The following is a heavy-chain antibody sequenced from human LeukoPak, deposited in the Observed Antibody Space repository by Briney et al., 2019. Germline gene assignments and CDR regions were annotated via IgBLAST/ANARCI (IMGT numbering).Heavy chain of an antibody. CDR1: GGSISSYY. D-gene: IGHD1-26*01. J-gene: IGHJ3*01. V-gene: IGHV4-4*07. CDR3: ARERGILRGDAFDL. Sequence: SETLSLTCTVSGGSISSYYWTWIRQPAGKGPEWIGRIYSSGNTNYNPSLESRVTMSIDTSKHQFSLKLTSVTAADTAVYYCARERGILRGDAFDLWGQGTMVTVSS. CDR2: IYSSGNT.